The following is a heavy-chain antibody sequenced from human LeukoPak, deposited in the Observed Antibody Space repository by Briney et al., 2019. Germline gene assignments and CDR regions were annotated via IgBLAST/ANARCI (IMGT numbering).Heavy chain of an antibody. V-gene: IGHV3-23*01. CDR2: ISGSGDGT. CDR1: GFTFSSYA. J-gene: IGHJ4*02. CDR3: AKDRNYYGSGSYYAY. Sequence: GGSLRLSCAASGFTFSSYAMSWVRLAPGKGLEWVSGISGSGDGTYFADSVKGRFTISRDNSKNTVYLQMNSLRAEDAAVHYCAKDRNYYGSGSYYAYWGQGTLVTVSS. D-gene: IGHD3-10*01.